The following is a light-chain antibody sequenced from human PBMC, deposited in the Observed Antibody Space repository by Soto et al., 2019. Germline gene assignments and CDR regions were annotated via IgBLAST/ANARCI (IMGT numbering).Light chain of an antibody. Sequence: DIQMTQSPSSLSASVGDRVTITCRASQSISNLLNWYQQKPGKAPKLLIYAASSLQSGVPSRFSGSGSGTDFTLTISSLQPEDFATYYCQQSYSALTFGGGTKVEIK. CDR2: AAS. J-gene: IGKJ4*01. CDR3: QQSYSALT. V-gene: IGKV1-39*01. CDR1: QSISNL.